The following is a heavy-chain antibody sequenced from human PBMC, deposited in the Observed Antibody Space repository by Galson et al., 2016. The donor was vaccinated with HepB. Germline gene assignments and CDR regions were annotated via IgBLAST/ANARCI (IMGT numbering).Heavy chain of an antibody. CDR1: GGAFSGYY. J-gene: IGHJ3*02. D-gene: IGHD1-26*01. CDR2: VSRSGST. V-gene: IGHV4-34*09. Sequence: TLSLTCGVSGGAFSGYYWNWIRQSPGKGLEWIGEVSRSGSTYYNPSLKSRVTISVDTSKNQFSLKLSSVTAADTAVYYCARSHYAFDIWGQGTMVTVSS. CDR3: ARSHYAFDI.